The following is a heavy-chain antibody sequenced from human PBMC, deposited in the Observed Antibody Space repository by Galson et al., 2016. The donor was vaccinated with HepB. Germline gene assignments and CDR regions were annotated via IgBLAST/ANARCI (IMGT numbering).Heavy chain of an antibody. CDR1: GASISNYY. Sequence: SETLSLTCTVSGASISNYYWSWIRQPPGKGLEWIGYICYSGSTNYNPSLKSRVTISVDTSKNQFSLKLSSVTAADTAVYYCAREPGYSSSGYYGMDVWGQGTTVTVSS. D-gene: IGHD6-13*01. J-gene: IGHJ6*02. V-gene: IGHV4-59*01. CDR2: ICYSGST. CDR3: AREPGYSSSGYYGMDV.